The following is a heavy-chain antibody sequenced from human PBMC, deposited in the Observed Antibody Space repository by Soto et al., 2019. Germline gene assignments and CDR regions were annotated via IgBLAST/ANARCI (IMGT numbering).Heavy chain of an antibody. CDR1: SGSMNSSNW. V-gene: IGHV4-4*02. D-gene: IGHD3-10*01. CDR2: VSHIEKP. Sequence: QVQLQEAGPGLVKPSGTLSLTCDVSSGSMNSSNWWRWVRQPPGKGLTWIGDVSHIEKPNYIPSLQGRIALSVDKSHNQSSPKLTSVIAADTAVDYCARPGSAAILGGFITIGAFDMWGPGTRVTVSS. J-gene: IGHJ3*02. CDR3: ARPGSAAILGGFITIGAFDM.